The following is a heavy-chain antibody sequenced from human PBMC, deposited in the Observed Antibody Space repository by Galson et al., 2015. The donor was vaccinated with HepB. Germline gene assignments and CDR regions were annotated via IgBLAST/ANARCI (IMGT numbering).Heavy chain of an antibody. CDR1: GYTFTMYA. J-gene: IGHJ4*02. CDR3: ARSGRFAIAAADHGLY. CDR2: INGGNGNT. V-gene: IGHV1-3*01. D-gene: IGHD6-13*01. Sequence: SVKVSCKASGYTFTMYAMHWVRQAPGQRPEWMGWINGGNGNTKYSQKFQGRVTITRDTSASTAYMELGSLKSEDTAVYYCARSGRFAIAAADHGLYWGQGTLVTVSS.